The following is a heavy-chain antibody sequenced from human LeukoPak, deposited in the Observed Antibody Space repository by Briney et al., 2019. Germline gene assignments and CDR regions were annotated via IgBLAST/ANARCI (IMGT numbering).Heavy chain of an antibody. J-gene: IGHJ3*02. CDR2: IYPGDSDT. Sequence: GESLKISCKGSGYSFTSYWIGWVRQMPGKGLERMGIIYPGDSDTRYSPSFQGQVTISADKSISTAYLQWSSLKASDTAMYYCARPHSSGWQGGSNDAFDIWGQGTMVTVSS. CDR1: GYSFTSYW. D-gene: IGHD6-19*01. CDR3: ARPHSSGWQGGSNDAFDI. V-gene: IGHV5-51*01.